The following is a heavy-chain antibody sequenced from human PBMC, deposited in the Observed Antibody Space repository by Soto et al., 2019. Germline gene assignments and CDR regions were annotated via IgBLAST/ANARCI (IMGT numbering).Heavy chain of an antibody. D-gene: IGHD6-13*01. V-gene: IGHV3-74*01. CDR3: ARDVKAAAGYYYYYYGMDV. J-gene: IGHJ6*02. CDR2: INSDGSST. CDR1: GFTFSSYW. Sequence: GGSLRLSCAASGFTFSSYWMHWVRQAPGKGLVWVSRINSDGSSTSYADSVKGRFTISRDNAKNTLYLQMNSLRAEGTAVYYCARDVKAAAGYYYYYYGMDVWGQGTTVTVSS.